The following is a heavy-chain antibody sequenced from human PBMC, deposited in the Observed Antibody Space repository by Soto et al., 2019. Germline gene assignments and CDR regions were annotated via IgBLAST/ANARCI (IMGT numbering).Heavy chain of an antibody. J-gene: IGHJ3*02. CDR2: IYPGDSDT. CDR1: GYSFTSYW. D-gene: IGHD3-9*01. Sequence: PGESLKISCKGSGYSFTSYWIGWVRQMPGKGLERMGIIYPGDSDTRYSPSFQGQVTISADKSVSTAYLQWSSLKASDTAMYYCARQDYDILTGPDAFDIWGQGTMVTVSS. CDR3: ARQDYDILTGPDAFDI. V-gene: IGHV5-51*01.